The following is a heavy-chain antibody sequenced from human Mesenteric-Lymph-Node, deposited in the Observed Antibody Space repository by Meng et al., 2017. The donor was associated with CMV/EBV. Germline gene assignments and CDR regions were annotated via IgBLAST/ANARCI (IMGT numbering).Heavy chain of an antibody. J-gene: IGHJ3*02. CDR2: ISSSSTNI. CDR1: GFTFSDYY. V-gene: IGHV3-11*01. CDR3: AKHNWNYVNDAFDI. D-gene: IGHD1-7*01. Sequence: GESLKISCTASGFTFSDYYITWIRQAPGKGLECVSSISSSSTNIYYSDSVKGRFTISRDNAKNSLFLQMNSLRAEDTAVYYCAKHNWNYVNDAFDIWGQGTMVTVS.